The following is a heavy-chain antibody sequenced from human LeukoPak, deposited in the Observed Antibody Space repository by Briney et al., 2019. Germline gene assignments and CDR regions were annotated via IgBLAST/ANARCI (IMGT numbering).Heavy chain of an antibody. D-gene: IGHD6-6*01. CDR1: GFTFSSYW. Sequence: GGSLRLSCAASGFTFSSYWMSWVRQAPGKGLEWVANIKQDGSEKYYVDSVKGRFTISRDNAKNSLYLQMNSLRAEDTAVYYCARVKSSSYISYYYYYMDVWGKGTTVTVSS. CDR2: IKQDGSEK. V-gene: IGHV3-7*01. J-gene: IGHJ6*03. CDR3: ARVKSSSYISYYYYYMDV.